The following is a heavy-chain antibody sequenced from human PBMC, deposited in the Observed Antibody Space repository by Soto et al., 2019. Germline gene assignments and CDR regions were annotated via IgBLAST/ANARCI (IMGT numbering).Heavy chain of an antibody. CDR2: IYSGGST. V-gene: IGHV3-66*01. J-gene: IGHJ4*02. D-gene: IGHD4-17*01. Sequence: GESLKISCAASGFTVSSNYMSWVRQAPGKGLEWVSVIYSGGSTYYADSVKGRFTISRDNSKNTLYLQMNSLRAEDTAVYYCARDYPAYGDYVPFGYWGQGTLVTVSS. CDR1: GFTVSSNY. CDR3: ARDYPAYGDYVPFGY.